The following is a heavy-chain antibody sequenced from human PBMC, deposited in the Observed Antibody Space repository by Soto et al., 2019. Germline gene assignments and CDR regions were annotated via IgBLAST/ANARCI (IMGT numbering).Heavy chain of an antibody. Sequence: SETLSLTCTVSGGSISSGDYYWSWIRQHPGKGLEWIGYIYYSGSTYYTPSLKSRVTISVDTSKNQFSLKLSSVTAADTAVYYCTRSPPLKTRSDSRGHALPVPV. J-gene: IGHJ5*01. V-gene: IGHV4-31*03. CDR2: IYYSGST. CDR3: TRSPPLKTRSDS. CDR1: GGSISSGDYY.